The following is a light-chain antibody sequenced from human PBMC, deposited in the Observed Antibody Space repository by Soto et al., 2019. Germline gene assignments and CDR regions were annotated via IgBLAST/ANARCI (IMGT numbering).Light chain of an antibody. Sequence: AIQLTQSPSSLSASLGDRVTITCRASQGVSNALAWYQQKPGKAPKLLIYEASSLESGVPSRFSGSGSGTDFTLTITSLQPDDFATYYCQQFYHYPITFGQGIRLEIK. CDR1: QGVSNA. V-gene: IGKV1D-13*01. CDR3: QQFYHYPIT. J-gene: IGKJ5*01. CDR2: EAS.